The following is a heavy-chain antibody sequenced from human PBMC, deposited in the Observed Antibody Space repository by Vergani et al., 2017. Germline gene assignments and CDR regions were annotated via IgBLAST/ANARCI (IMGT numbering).Heavy chain of an antibody. CDR2: ISAYNGNT. CDR3: ARDLGITMVRGVISWFDP. J-gene: IGHJ5*02. Sequence: QVQLVQSGAEVKKPGSSVKVSCKASGYTFTSYGISWVRQAPGQGLEWMGWISAYNGNTNYAQKLQGRVTMTTDTSTSTAYRELRSLRSDDTAVYYCARDLGITMVRGVISWFDPWGQGTLVTVSS. V-gene: IGHV1-18*01. CDR1: GYTFTSYG. D-gene: IGHD3-10*01.